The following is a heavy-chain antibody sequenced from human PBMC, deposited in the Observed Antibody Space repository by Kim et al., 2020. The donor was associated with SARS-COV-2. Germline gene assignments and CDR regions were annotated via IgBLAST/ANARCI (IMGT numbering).Heavy chain of an antibody. CDR1: GGSISSSSYY. CDR2: IYYSGST. J-gene: IGHJ5*02. D-gene: IGHD4-17*01. Sequence: SETLSLTCTVSGGSISSSSYYWGWIRQPPGKGLEWIGSIYYSGSTYYNPSLKSRVTISVDTSKNQFSLKLSSVTAADTAVYYCARLRYGDYVEDWFDPWGQGTLVTVSS. CDR3: ARLRYGDYVEDWFDP. V-gene: IGHV4-39*01.